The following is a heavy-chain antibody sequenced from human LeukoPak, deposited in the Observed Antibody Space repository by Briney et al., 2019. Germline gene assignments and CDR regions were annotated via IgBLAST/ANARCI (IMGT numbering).Heavy chain of an antibody. Sequence: PGGSLRLSCAASGFTFSSYWMSWVRQAPGKGLEWVANIKQDGSEKYYVDSVKGRFTISRDNAKNSLYLQMNSLRAEDTAVYYCARRGYCSGGSCYDLIFFDYWGQGTLVTVSS. CDR1: GFTFSSYW. J-gene: IGHJ4*02. CDR3: ARRGYCSGGSCYDLIFFDY. V-gene: IGHV3-7*01. D-gene: IGHD2-15*01. CDR2: IKQDGSEK.